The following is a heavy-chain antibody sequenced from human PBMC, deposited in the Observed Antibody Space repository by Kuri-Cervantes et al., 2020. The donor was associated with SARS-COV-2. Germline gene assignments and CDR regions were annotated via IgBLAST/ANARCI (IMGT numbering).Heavy chain of an antibody. D-gene: IGHD6-13*01. J-gene: IGHJ3*02. V-gene: IGHV1-18*01. CDR1: GYTFTTYG. CDR2: ISASNGNT. CDR3: ATDIAAAGTWEYAFDI. Sequence: ASVKVSCKASGYTFTTYGISWVRQAPGQGLEWMGWISASNGNTNYAQKLQGRVTMTTDTSTSTAYMELRSLRSDDTAVYYCATDIAAAGTWEYAFDIWGQGTMVTVSS.